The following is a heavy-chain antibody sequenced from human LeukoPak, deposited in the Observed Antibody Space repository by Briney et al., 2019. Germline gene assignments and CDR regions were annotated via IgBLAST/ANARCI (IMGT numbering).Heavy chain of an antibody. CDR3: ARDRSFSGSHYFDY. D-gene: IGHD1-26*01. J-gene: IGHJ4*02. CDR2: IFTSGST. Sequence: SETLSLTCTVSGGSISSYYWSWIRQPAGKGLEWIGRIFTSGSTNYNPSLKSRVTMSEDTSKNQFSLKLSSVTAADTAVYYCARDRSFSGSHYFDYWGQGTLVTVSS. CDR1: GGSISSYY. V-gene: IGHV4-4*07.